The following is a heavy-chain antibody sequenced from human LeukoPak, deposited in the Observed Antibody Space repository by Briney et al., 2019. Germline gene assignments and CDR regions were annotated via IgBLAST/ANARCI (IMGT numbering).Heavy chain of an antibody. J-gene: IGHJ4*02. CDR2: VIPFFGTT. CDR3: ANGEEWVVGFVPQLEN. D-gene: IGHD3-3*01. V-gene: IGHV1-69*06. Sequence: ASVKVSCMAPGCNCHNFALCCVRQAPGQGLEWMGRVIPFFGTTTYAQKFQGRVTITADKSATTAYMELTSLRSDDTAVYYCANGEEWVVGFVPQLENWGQGPLVTVSS. CDR1: GCNCHNFA.